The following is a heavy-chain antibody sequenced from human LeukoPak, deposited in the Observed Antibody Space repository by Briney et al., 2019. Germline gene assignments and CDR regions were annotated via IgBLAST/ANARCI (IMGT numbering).Heavy chain of an antibody. CDR1: GGTISSSSYY. D-gene: IGHD3-16*01. J-gene: IGHJ6*03. CDR3: ARHGAIRSNYYYMDV. V-gene: IGHV4-61*02. CDR2: IYTSGST. Sequence: SETLSLTCTVSGGTISSSSYYWSWIRQPAGKGLEWIGRIYTSGSTNYNLSLKSRVTISVDTSKNQFSLKLSSVTAADTAVYYCARHGAIRSNYYYMDVWGKGTTVTVSS.